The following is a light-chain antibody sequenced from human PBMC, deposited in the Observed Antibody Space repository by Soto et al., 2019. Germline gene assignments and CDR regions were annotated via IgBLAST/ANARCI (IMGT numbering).Light chain of an antibody. CDR3: QQYNNRPPGT. Sequence: EIVMTQSPATLSVSPGERATLSCRASQSVSSNLAWYQQKPGQAPRLLIYGASTRATGIPARLSGSGSGTEFTLTISSLQSEDFAVYYCQQYNNRPPGTFGPGTKVDIK. J-gene: IGKJ1*01. CDR1: QSVSSN. V-gene: IGKV3-15*01. CDR2: GAS.